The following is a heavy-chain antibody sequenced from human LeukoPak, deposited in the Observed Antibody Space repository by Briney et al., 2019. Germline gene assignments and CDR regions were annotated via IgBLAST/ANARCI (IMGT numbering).Heavy chain of an antibody. CDR1: GFPFANTW. CDR2: IDNDGSTT. Sequence: GGSLRLSCAASGFPFANTWMHRVRQAPGKGLVWVSLIDNDGSTTNYADSVKGRFTISRDNAKNTVSLQMNSLRAEDTAVYYRAIGGTYGSGSWGQGTLVTVSS. J-gene: IGHJ4*02. CDR3: AIGGTYGSGS. D-gene: IGHD3-10*01. V-gene: IGHV3-74*01.